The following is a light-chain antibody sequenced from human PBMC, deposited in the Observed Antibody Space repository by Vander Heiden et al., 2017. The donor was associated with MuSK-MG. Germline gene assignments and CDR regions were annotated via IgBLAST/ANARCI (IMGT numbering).Light chain of an antibody. CDR1: QDISNY. CDR2: EAS. Sequence: DIQMTQSPCFLSASVGDRVTITCQASQDISNYLNWDQQKPGKAPKLLIYEASKLETGVQTRFSGSGSGKDFTFTSSSLQTEDIATYCHQHYDNLPFGGGTKVEIK. V-gene: IGKV1-33*01. CDR3: QHYDNLP. J-gene: IGKJ4*01.